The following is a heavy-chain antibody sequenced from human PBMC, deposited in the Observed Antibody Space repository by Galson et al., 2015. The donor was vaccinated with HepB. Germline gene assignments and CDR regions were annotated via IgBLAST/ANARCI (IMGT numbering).Heavy chain of an antibody. D-gene: IGHD6-19*01. CDR1: GYTFTNYY. Sequence: VTVSCKASGYTFTNYYIHWVRQAPGQGLEWMGIINPSGGSTIYPQKFQGRVTMTRDTSTNTVYLVLNNLRSEDTAMYFCARARGGWYIDHWGQGALVTVSS. J-gene: IGHJ4*02. CDR3: ARARGGWYIDH. CDR2: INPSGGST. V-gene: IGHV1-46*01.